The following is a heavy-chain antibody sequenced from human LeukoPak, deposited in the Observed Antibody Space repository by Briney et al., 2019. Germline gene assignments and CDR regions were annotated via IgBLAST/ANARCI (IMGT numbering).Heavy chain of an antibody. CDR3: AKRWSNAIDI. CDR2: ISGSGGST. D-gene: IGHD3-3*01. J-gene: IGHJ3*02. Sequence: PWGSLRLSCAASGFTFSSYWMSWVRQAPGKGLEWVSVISGSGGSTNHADSVKGRFTISRDNSKNTLYLQMNSLRDEDTAVYYCAKRWSNAIDIWGQGTMVTVSS. V-gene: IGHV3-23*01. CDR1: GFTFSSYW.